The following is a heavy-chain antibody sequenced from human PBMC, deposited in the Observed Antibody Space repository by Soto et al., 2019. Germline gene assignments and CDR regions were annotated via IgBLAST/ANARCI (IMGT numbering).Heavy chain of an antibody. D-gene: IGHD2-15*01. CDR3: ARSRFCSGGSCYFWFDP. V-gene: IGHV1-18*01. Sequence: ASVKVSCKASGYTFTSYGISWVRQAPGQGLEWMGWISAYNGNTNYAQKLQGRVTMTTDTSTSTAYMELRSLRSDDTAVYYCARSRFCSGGSCYFWFDPWGQGTLVTVSS. CDR1: GYTFTSYG. J-gene: IGHJ5*02. CDR2: ISAYNGNT.